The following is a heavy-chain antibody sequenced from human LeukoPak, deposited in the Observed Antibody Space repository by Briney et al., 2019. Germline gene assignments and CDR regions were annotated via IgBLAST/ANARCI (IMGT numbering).Heavy chain of an antibody. V-gene: IGHV4-38-2*02. Sequence: SETLSLTCTVSGYSISSGYYWGWLRPPPGKGLEWIGSIYHSGSTYYNPSLKSRVTISVDTSKNQFSLKLSSVTAADTAAYYCARDNLSTMVRGVINPLDYWGQGTLVTVSS. CDR2: IYHSGST. CDR1: GYSISSGYY. D-gene: IGHD3-10*01. J-gene: IGHJ4*02. CDR3: ARDNLSTMVRGVINPLDY.